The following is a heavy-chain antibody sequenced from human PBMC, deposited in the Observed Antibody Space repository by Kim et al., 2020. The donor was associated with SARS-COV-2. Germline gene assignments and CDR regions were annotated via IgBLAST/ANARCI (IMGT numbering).Heavy chain of an antibody. J-gene: IGHJ6*02. V-gene: IGHV3-21*01. CDR3: AREFRGVLRYFDV. CDR2: ISSSSSYI. CDR1: GFTFSSYS. D-gene: IGHD3-9*01. Sequence: GGSLRLSCAASGFTFSSYSMNWVRQAPGKGLEWVSSISSSSSYIYYADSVQGRFTISRDNAKNSLYLQMNSLRAEDTAVYYCAREFRGVLRYFDVWGQGTTVTVSS.